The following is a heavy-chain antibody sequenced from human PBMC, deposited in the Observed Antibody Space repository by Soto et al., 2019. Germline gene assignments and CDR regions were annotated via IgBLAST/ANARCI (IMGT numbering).Heavy chain of an antibody. D-gene: IGHD6-6*01. Sequence: PGGSLRLSCAASGFTFSTYAMSWVRQAPGKRMERVSGISGSGGTIYYADSVNGRFTISRDNSKNTLYLQMNSLRVEDTAIYYCAKNTGDSSSPFEYWGQGTLVTVSS. CDR3: AKNTGDSSSPFEY. J-gene: IGHJ4*02. CDR2: ISGSGGTI. V-gene: IGHV3-23*01. CDR1: GFTFSTYA.